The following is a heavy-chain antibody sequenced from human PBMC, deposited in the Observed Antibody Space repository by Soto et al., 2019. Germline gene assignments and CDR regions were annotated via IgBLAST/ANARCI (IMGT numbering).Heavy chain of an antibody. J-gene: IGHJ6*03. Sequence: SETLSLTCAVYGGSFSGYYWSWIRQPPGKGLEWIGEINHSGSTNYNPSLKSRVTISVDTSKNQFSLKLSSVTAADTAVYYCARVSLTSGYYYMDVWGQGTTVTVSS. CDR3: ARVSLTSGYYYMDV. CDR1: GGSFSGYY. V-gene: IGHV4-34*01. D-gene: IGHD3-16*02. CDR2: INHSGST.